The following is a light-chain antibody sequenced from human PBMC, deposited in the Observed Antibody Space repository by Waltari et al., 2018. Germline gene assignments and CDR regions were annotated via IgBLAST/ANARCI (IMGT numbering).Light chain of an antibody. J-gene: IGLJ3*02. CDR2: DVT. V-gene: IGLV2-14*03. CDR3: ASYIGSALEL. Sequence: QSALTQPASVSGSPGQSITIPCPETNSDIGASNSVSWYQQHPGKSPILIIFDVTFRSAGVSHRFSGSKSGNTASLTISGLQAEDEADYFCASYIGSALELFGGGTRLTVL. CDR1: NSDIGASNS.